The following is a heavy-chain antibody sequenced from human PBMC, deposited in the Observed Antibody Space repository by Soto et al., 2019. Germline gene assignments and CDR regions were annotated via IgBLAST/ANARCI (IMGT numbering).Heavy chain of an antibody. Sequence: EQLEASGGGVVQPGRSLRLSCAASGFSFSTYGIHWVRQAPGKVLEWVSLISNDVSNKYYADDVKGQFTISRDNYKHTVHPKMNSLRTEDTAVYYCEKHHESTWLLPRFSYHYRMDVWGQGNTVTVS. V-gene: IGHV3-30*18. CDR2: ISNDVSNK. D-gene: IGHD3-22*01. J-gene: IGHJ6*02. CDR1: GFSFSTYG. CDR3: EKHHESTWLLPRFSYHYRMDV.